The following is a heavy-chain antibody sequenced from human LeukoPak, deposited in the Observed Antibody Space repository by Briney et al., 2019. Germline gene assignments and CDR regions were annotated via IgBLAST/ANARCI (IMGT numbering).Heavy chain of an antibody. J-gene: IGHJ4*02. CDR2: IRYDGSNK. Sequence: GRSLRLSCAASGFTFSSYAMHWVRQAPGKGLEWVAVIRYDGSNKYYADFVKGRFTISRDNSKNTLYLQMNSLRAEDTAVYYCAKGPNWNYDFDYWGQGTLVTVSS. CDR1: GFTFSSYA. CDR3: AKGPNWNYDFDY. V-gene: IGHV3-30*04. D-gene: IGHD1-7*01.